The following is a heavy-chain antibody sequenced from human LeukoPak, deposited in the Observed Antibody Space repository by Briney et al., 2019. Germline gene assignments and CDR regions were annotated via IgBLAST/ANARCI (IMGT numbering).Heavy chain of an antibody. Sequence: SGGSLRLSCAASGFTFSNAWMSWVRQAPGKGLEWVGRIKSKTDGGTTDYAAPVKGRFTISRDDSKNTPYLQMNSLKTEDTAVYYCISTPGGSGPYRGYYYYYGMDVWGQGTTVTVSS. J-gene: IGHJ6*02. CDR3: ISTPGGSGPYRGYYYYYGMDV. V-gene: IGHV3-15*01. D-gene: IGHD3-10*01. CDR2: IKSKTDGGTT. CDR1: GFTFSNAW.